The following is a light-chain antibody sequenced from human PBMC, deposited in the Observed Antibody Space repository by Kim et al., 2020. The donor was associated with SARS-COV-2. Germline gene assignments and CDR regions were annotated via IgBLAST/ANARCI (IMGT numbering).Light chain of an antibody. CDR2: GNS. CDR1: SSNIGAGYD. CDR3: QSYDSSLSGV. V-gene: IGLV1-40*01. Sequence: QSVLTQPPSVSGAPGQRVTISCTGSSSNIGAGYDVHWYQQLPGTAPKLLIYGNSNRPSGVPDRFSGSKSGTSAPLAITGLQAEDEADYYCQSYDSSLSGVFGGGTQLTVL. J-gene: IGLJ3*02.